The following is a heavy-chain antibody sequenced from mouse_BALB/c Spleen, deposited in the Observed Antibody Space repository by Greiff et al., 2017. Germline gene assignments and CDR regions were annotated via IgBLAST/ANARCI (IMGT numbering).Heavy chain of an antibody. CDR3: ARQYYGSSYDYAMDY. D-gene: IGHD1-1*01. Sequence: EVHLVESGGDLVKPGGSLKLSCAASGFTFSSYGMSWVRQTPDKRLEWVATISSGGSYTYYPDSVKGRFTISRDNAKNTLYLQMSSLKSEDTAMYYCARQYYGSSYDYAMDYWGQGTTLTVSS. CDR2: ISSGGSYT. CDR1: GFTFSSYG. V-gene: IGHV5-6*01. J-gene: IGHJ2*01.